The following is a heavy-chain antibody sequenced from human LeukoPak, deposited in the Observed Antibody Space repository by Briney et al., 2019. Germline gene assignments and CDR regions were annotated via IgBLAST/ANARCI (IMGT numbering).Heavy chain of an antibody. D-gene: IGHD2-15*01. V-gene: IGHV3-23*01. Sequence: GGSLRLSCAASGFTFSSYAMSWVRQAPGKGLECVSAISGSGGSTYYADSVKGRFTISRDNAKNSLYLQMNSLRAEDTAVYYCAREVEDAFDIWGQGTMVTVSS. CDR3: AREVEDAFDI. J-gene: IGHJ3*02. CDR1: GFTFSSYA. CDR2: ISGSGGST.